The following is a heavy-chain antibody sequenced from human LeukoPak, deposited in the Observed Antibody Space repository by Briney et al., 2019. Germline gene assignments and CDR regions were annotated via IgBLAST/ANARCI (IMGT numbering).Heavy chain of an antibody. Sequence: GGSLRLSCAASGFTFSGHSMSWVRQAPGKGLEWVSSITSTGSHVYYPDSLKGRFTISRDNAKNSLFLQTNSLRVEDTAVYYCVRDGSPNYGDYAFFDNWGQGTLVTVSS. CDR3: VRDGSPNYGDYAFFDN. J-gene: IGHJ4*02. CDR2: ITSTGSHV. V-gene: IGHV3-21*01. D-gene: IGHD4-17*01. CDR1: GFTFSGHS.